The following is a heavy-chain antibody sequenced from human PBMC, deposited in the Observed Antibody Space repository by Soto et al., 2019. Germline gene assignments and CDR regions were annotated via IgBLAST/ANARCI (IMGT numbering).Heavy chain of an antibody. CDR1: GFSLTTSGVG. CDR3: AHSVLRTVFGLITTTAIYFDF. CDR2: IYWDDDK. Sequence: QITLNESGPTVVRPTETLTLTCRFSGFSLTTSGVGVGWIRQSPGKAPEWLALIYWDDDKRYSASLKSRLTITQDTSKNQVVLSVSDLDPTNTATYYSAHSVLRTVFGLITTTAIYFDFWGQGTPVAVSS. J-gene: IGHJ4*02. V-gene: IGHV2-5*02. D-gene: IGHD3-3*01.